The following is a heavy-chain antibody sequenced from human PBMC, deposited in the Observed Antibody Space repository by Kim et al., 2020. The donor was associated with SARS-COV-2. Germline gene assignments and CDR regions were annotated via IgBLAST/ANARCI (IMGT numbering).Heavy chain of an antibody. D-gene: IGHD2-21*02. J-gene: IGHJ6*01. Sequence: ASVKVSCKASGYTFTSYGIRWVRQAPGQGLEWMGWISPYNGNTNYAQKFQGRVTMTTDTSTSTAYMELRSLRSDDTAVYYCARQVCGGDCYSWEYYYGMDGWGQGTMVSVSS. V-gene: IGHV1-18*04. CDR3: ARQVCGGDCYSWEYYYGMDG. CDR2: ISPYNGNT. CDR1: GYTFTSYG.